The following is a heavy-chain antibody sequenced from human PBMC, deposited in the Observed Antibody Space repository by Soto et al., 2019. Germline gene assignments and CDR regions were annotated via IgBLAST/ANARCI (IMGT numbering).Heavy chain of an antibody. J-gene: IGHJ4*02. CDR1: GYTFSNYG. CDR3: ARSPRVIVAAKGTLDY. Sequence: QVQLVQSGGEVKRPGASVKVSCKTSGYTFSNYGITWVRQAPGQPLEWLGWISLYSDGTNYAQKLQGRVTLTTDSSTGTAYMELRSLTSDDTAVYYCARSPRVIVAAKGTLDYWGQGTLVTVSS. D-gene: IGHD5-12*01. V-gene: IGHV1-18*01. CDR2: ISLYSDGT.